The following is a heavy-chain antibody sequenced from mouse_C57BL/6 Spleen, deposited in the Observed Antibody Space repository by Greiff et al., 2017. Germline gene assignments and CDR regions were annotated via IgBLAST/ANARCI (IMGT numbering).Heavy chain of an antibody. J-gene: IGHJ2*01. CDR3: ARVESTTVSFDY. CDR2: IDPSDNYT. Sequence: VQLQQPGAELVKPGASVKLSCKASGYTFTSYWMQLVKQRPGQGLEWIGEIDPSDNYTNYNQKVKGKATLTVETSSSTAYMQLSSLTSEDSAVYYWARVESTTVSFDYWGQGTTLTVSS. D-gene: IGHD1-1*01. V-gene: IGHV1-50*01. CDR1: GYTFTSYW.